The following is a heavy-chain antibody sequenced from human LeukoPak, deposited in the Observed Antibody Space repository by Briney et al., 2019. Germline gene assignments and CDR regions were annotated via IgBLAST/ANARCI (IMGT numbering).Heavy chain of an antibody. J-gene: IGHJ4*02. V-gene: IGHV4-4*02. Sequence: SETLSLTCAVSGVCISSSNWWSWVRQPPGKGLDWIGEIFHSVITNYNPSLKSRVTLSVDKSKKQFSLKLNSVTAADTAVYYCARAGYKSGHGFDFWGQGTLVTVSS. CDR2: IFHSVIT. D-gene: IGHD5-18*01. CDR1: GVCISSSNW. CDR3: ARAGYKSGHGFDF.